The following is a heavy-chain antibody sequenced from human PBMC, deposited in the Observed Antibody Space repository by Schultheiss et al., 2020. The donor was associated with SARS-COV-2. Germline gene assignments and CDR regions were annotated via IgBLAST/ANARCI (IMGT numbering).Heavy chain of an antibody. D-gene: IGHD3-10*01. V-gene: IGHV2-26*01. CDR1: GGSVTSASDH. J-gene: IGHJ4*02. CDR3: ARIWLNYYGSEYYFDY. Sequence: TLSLTCTVSGGSVTSASDHWSWIRQPPGKALEWLAHILASGQKSYRTSLKSRLTISKDTSKSQVVLTMSNMNPVDTGTYYCARIWLNYYGSEYYFDYWGQGTLVTVSS. CDR2: ILASGQK.